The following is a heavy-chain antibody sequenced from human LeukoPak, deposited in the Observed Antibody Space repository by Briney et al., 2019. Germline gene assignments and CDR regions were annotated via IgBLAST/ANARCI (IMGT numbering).Heavy chain of an antibody. D-gene: IGHD3-9*01. CDR3: VRLRYGNYYFDY. CDR2: ISVSSSNI. CDR1: GFTFSSYT. Sequence: GGSLRLSCAASGFTFSSYTMNWVRQAPGKGLEWVSSISVSSSNIFYADSVKGRFTISRDNAKNSLFLQMNSLRAEDTAVYYCVRLRYGNYYFDYWGQGTLVTVSS. J-gene: IGHJ4*02. V-gene: IGHV3-21*01.